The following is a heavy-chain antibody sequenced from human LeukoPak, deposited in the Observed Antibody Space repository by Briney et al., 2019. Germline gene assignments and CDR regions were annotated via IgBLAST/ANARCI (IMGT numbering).Heavy chain of an antibody. J-gene: IGHJ4*02. Sequence: GGSLRLSCAASGFTFNSFAMSWVRQAPGKGWEWVSVISGSGGSTYYADSVKGRFTISRDNSKNTLYLQMNSLKAEDTAVYYCANESPFLDYWGQGTLVTVSS. CDR3: ANESPFLDY. V-gene: IGHV3-23*01. CDR1: GFTFNSFA. CDR2: ISGSGGST.